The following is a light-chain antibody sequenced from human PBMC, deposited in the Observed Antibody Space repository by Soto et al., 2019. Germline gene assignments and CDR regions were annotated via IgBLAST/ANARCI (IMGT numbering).Light chain of an antibody. Sequence: QAVVTQPPSVSGAPGQRVTISCTGSSSNIGAGYDVHWYQHLPGTAPKLLIYGNSNRPSGVPDRFSGSKSGTSASLVITGLQAEDEADYYCQSYDSSLSTYVFATGTKLTVL. V-gene: IGLV1-40*01. CDR2: GNS. J-gene: IGLJ1*01. CDR1: SSNIGAGYD. CDR3: QSYDSSLSTYV.